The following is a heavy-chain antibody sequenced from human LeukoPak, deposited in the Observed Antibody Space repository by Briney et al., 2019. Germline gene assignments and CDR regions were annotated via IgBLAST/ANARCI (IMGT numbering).Heavy chain of an antibody. CDR3: ARRLTMVRGVIRYYYYMDV. V-gene: IGHV4-39*01. Sequence: PSETLSLTCTVSGGSISSSSYYWGWIRQPPGKGLEWIGSIYYSGSTYYNPSLKSRVTISVDTSKNQFSLKLSSVTAADTAVYYCARRLTMVRGVIRYYYYMDVWGKGTTVTISS. CDR1: GGSISSSSYY. CDR2: IYYSGST. J-gene: IGHJ6*03. D-gene: IGHD3-10*01.